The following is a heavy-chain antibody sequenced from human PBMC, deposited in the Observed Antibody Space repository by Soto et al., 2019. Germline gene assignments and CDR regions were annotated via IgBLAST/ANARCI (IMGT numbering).Heavy chain of an antibody. CDR1: GYTFTSYY. J-gene: IGHJ6*02. CDR2: INPSGGST. D-gene: IGHD1-1*01. V-gene: IGHV1-46*03. Sequence: ASVKVSCKASGYTFTSYYMHWVRQAPGQGLEWMGIINPSGGSTSYAQKFQGRVTMTRDTSTSTVYMELSSLRSEDTAVYYCAGLEHHGHYYYGMDVWGQGTTVTVSS. CDR3: AGLEHHGHYYYGMDV.